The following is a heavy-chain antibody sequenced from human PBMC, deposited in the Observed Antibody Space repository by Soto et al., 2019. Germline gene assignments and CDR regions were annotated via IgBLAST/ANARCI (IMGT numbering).Heavy chain of an antibody. CDR1: GFTFSSYA. CDR3: AKGSDIVVVPAADAFDI. J-gene: IGHJ3*02. CDR2: ISGSGGST. V-gene: IGHV3-23*01. D-gene: IGHD2-2*01. Sequence: GGSLRLSCAASGFTFSSYAMSWVRQAPGKGLEWVSAISGSGGSTYYADSVKGRFTISRDNSKNTLYLQMNSLRAEDTAVDYCAKGSDIVVVPAADAFDIWGQGTMVTVSS.